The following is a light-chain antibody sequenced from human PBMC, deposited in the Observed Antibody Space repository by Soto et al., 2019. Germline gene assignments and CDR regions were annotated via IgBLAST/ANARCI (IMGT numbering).Light chain of an antibody. V-gene: IGLV2-14*01. CDR3: SSFTSSSTRV. J-gene: IGLJ1*01. CDR1: NSDVGAYNY. CDR2: DVS. Sequence: HSVLTQSASGSGSPGQSLPISRTGKNSDVGAYNYVSWYQQHPGKAPKLIIYDVSNRPSGVSNRFSGSKSGNTASLTISALQAEDEADYYCSSFTSSSTRVFGTGTKVTVL.